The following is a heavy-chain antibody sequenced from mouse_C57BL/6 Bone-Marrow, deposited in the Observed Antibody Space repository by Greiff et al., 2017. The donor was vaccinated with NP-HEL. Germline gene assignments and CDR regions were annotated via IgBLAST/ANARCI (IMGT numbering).Heavy chain of an antibody. CDR2: IDPENGDT. CDR1: GFNIKDDY. D-gene: IGHD1-1*01. Sequence: EVQLQQSGAELVRPGASVKLSCTASGFNIKDDYMHWVKQRPEQGLEWIGWIDPENGDTEYASKFQGKATITADTASNTAYLQLSSLTSEDTAVYYCTTDYDGSSLYSYAMDYWGQGTSVTVSS. J-gene: IGHJ4*01. CDR3: TTDYDGSSLYSYAMDY. V-gene: IGHV14-4*01.